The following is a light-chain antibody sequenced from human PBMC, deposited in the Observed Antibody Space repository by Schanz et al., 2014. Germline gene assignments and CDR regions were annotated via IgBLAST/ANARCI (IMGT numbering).Light chain of an antibody. Sequence: DIQMTQSPSALSASVGDRVTITCRASQSITTWLAWYQQKPGKAPKLLIYDASSLDRGVPSRFSGSGSGTEFTLTISSLQPDDFATYYCQQSYYTLWTFGQGTKVEVK. J-gene: IGKJ1*01. CDR1: QSITTW. CDR2: DAS. CDR3: QQSYYTLWT. V-gene: IGKV1-5*01.